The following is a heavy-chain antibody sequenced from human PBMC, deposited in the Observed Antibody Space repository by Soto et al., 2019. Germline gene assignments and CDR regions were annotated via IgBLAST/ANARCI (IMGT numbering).Heavy chain of an antibody. J-gene: IGHJ3*02. V-gene: IGHV3-30-3*01. Sequence: SLRLSCAASGFTFSSYAMHWVRQAPGKGLEWVAVISYDGSNKYYADSVKGRFTISRDNSKNTLYLQMNSLRAEDTAVYYCARDESYYGNDAFDIWGQGTMVTVSS. D-gene: IGHD3-10*01. CDR1: GFTFSSYA. CDR3: ARDESYYGNDAFDI. CDR2: ISYDGSNK.